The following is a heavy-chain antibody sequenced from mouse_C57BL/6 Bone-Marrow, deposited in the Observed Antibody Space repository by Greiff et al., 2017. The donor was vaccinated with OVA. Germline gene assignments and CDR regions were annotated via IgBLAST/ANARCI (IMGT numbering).Heavy chain of an antibody. D-gene: IGHD1-1*01. V-gene: IGHV1-5*01. J-gene: IGHJ3*01. CDR1: GYTFTSYW. CDR3: TRSCGAYNYGSDWGAWFAY. CDR2: LYPGNSDT. Sequence: VQLQQSGTVLARPGASVKMSCKTSGYTFTSYWMHWVKQRPGHGLEWIGALYPGNSDTSYNQKFKGKAKLTAVTSASTAYMELSSLTDEDSAVYYGTRSCGAYNYGSDWGAWFAYWGQGTLVTVSA.